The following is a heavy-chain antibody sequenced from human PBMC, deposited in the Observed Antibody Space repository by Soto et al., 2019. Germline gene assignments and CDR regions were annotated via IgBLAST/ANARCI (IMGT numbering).Heavy chain of an antibody. D-gene: IGHD3-3*01. CDR2: ISAYNGNT. CDR3: ARADAIFGVVTAFDY. Sequence: ASVKVSYKASGYTFTSCGMSWVRQAPGQGLEWMGWISAYNGNTNYAQKLQGRVTMTTDTSTSTAYMELRSLRSDDTAVYYCARADAIFGVVTAFDYWGQGTLVTVSS. J-gene: IGHJ4*02. CDR1: GYTFTSCG. V-gene: IGHV1-18*01.